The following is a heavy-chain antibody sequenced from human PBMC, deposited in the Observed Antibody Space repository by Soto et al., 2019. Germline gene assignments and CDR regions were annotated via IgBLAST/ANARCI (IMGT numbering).Heavy chain of an antibody. CDR3: AHRRVGSTDWYDWFAP. V-gene: IGHV2-5*01. J-gene: IGHJ5*02. CDR1: GFSLDTNGVR. Sequence: QITLKESGPTLVKPTQTLTLTCTFSGFSLDTNGVRVGWIRQPPGMALEGLAIIFWNDEKYYSPSLKSRLTITKDTPKNPVILTMTNMDPVDTATYFCAHRRVGSTDWYDWFAPWGQGLLVTVSS. CDR2: IFWNDEK. D-gene: IGHD2-21*01.